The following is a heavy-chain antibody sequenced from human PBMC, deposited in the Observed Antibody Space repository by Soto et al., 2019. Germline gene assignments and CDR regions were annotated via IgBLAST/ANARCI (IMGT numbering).Heavy chain of an antibody. CDR2: IYYSGST. CDR3: ARTSYDSSGTAADP. V-gene: IGHV4-31*03. D-gene: IGHD3-22*01. Sequence: PSETLSLTCTVSGGSISSVYYCWSWIRQHPGKGLEWIGYIYYSGSTYYNPSLKSRVTISVDTSKNQFSLKLSSVTAADTAVYYCARTSYDSSGTAADPWGQGTLVTSPQ. CDR1: GGSISSVYYC. J-gene: IGHJ5*02.